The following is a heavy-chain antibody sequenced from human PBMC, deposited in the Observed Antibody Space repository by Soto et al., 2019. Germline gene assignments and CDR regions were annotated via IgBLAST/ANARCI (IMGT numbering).Heavy chain of an antibody. V-gene: IGHV4-31*03. D-gene: IGHD5-18*01. CDR2: IYYSGST. CDR1: GGSIRSGGYY. Sequence: TLSLTCTVSGGSIRSGGYYWSWVRQSPRRGLEWIGNIYYSGSTYYNPSLKSRLTISVDTSKNQFSLNLSSVTAADTAVYYCARDRLMATAGTARHYFGLDVWGQGTTVTVSS. J-gene: IGHJ6*02. CDR3: ARDRLMATAGTARHYFGLDV.